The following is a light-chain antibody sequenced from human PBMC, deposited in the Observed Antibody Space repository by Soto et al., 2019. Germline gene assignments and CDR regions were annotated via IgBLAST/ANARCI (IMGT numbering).Light chain of an antibody. CDR3: QQYGSSQYT. CDR2: GAS. CDR1: QSVSSSY. Sequence: EIVLTQSPGTLSLSPGERATLYCRASQSVSSSYLAWYQQKPGQAPRLLIYGASSRATGIPDRFSGSGSGTDFTLTISRLEPEDFAVYYCQQYGSSQYTFCQGTKLEIK. J-gene: IGKJ2*01. V-gene: IGKV3-20*01.